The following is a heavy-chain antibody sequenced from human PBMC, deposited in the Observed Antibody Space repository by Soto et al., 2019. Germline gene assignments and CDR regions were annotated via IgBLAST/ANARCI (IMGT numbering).Heavy chain of an antibody. J-gene: IGHJ4*02. CDR1: GFTFSSNS. D-gene: IGHD3-3*01. CDR2: ISSSSSTI. V-gene: IGHV3-48*02. CDR3: ARVIWSGHLTSDF. Sequence: EVQVVESGGGLVQPGGSLRLSCAASGFTFSSNSMNWVRQAPGKGLEWISYISSSSSTIYADSVKGRFTISRDNAKNSLYLQMNSRRDEDTAVYYCARVIWSGHLTSDFWGQGTLVTVSS.